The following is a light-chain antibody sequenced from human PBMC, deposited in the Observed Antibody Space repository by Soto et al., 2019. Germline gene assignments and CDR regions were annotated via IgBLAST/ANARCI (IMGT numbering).Light chain of an antibody. V-gene: IGLV1-44*01. CDR2: TDN. Sequence: QSVLTQPPSVSGTPGQRVTISCSGSTSNIGSNTVSWYQQFPETAPKLLIDTDNERPSGVPDRFSGSKSGTSASLAISGLQSEDEADYYCASWDDSLNGFVFGTGTKLTVL. CDR1: TSNIGSNT. J-gene: IGLJ1*01. CDR3: ASWDDSLNGFV.